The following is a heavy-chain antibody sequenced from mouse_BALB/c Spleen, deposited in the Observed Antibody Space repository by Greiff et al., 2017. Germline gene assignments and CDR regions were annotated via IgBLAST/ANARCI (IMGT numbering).Heavy chain of an antibody. V-gene: IGHV5-9*03. Sequence: EVQLVESGGGLVKPGGSLKLSCAASGFTFSSYTMSWVRQTPEKRLEWVATISSGGGNTYYPDSVKGRFTISRDNAKNNLYLQMSSLRSEDTALYYCARFPYGNYKGFAYWGQGTLVTVSA. CDR1: GFTFSSYT. J-gene: IGHJ3*01. CDR2: ISSGGGNT. CDR3: ARFPYGNYKGFAY. D-gene: IGHD2-1*01.